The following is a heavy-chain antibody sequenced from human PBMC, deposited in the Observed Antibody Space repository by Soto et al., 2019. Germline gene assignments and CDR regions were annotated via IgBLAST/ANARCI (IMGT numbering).Heavy chain of an antibody. J-gene: IGHJ4*02. Sequence: PSETLSLTCVVSGGSVSSSHWWSWVRQPPGKGLEWIGEISHSGSTTSKPSLKSRVTISLDKSKNHFSLKLSSVTAADTAMYYCARTEAAAGDFGSWGQGILVTVSS. V-gene: IGHV4-4*02. CDR3: ARTEAAAGDFGS. D-gene: IGHD6-13*01. CDR2: ISHSGST. CDR1: GGSVSSSHW.